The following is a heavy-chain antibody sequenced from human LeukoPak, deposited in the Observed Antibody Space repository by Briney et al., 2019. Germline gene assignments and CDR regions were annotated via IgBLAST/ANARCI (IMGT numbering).Heavy chain of an antibody. Sequence: ASVKVSCKASGYTFTSYGISWVRQAPGQGLEWMGWISAYNGNTNYAQKLQGRVTMTEDTSTDTAYMELSSLRSEDTAVYYCATGGFRYFDWLPPRYFDYWGQGTLVTVSS. V-gene: IGHV1-18*01. J-gene: IGHJ4*02. CDR3: ATGGFRYFDWLPPRYFDY. D-gene: IGHD3-9*01. CDR1: GYTFTSYG. CDR2: ISAYNGNT.